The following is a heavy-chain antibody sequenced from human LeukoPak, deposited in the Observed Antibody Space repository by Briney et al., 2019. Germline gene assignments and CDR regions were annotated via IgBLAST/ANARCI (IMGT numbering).Heavy chain of an antibody. CDR2: IIPILGIA. CDR1: GGTFSSYA. J-gene: IGHJ4*02. Sequence: ASVKVSCKASGGTFSSYAFSWVRQAPGQGLEWMGRIIPILGIANYAQKFQGRVTITADKSTSTAYMELTSLRSEDTAVYYCARGGCSGGSCYSSAPDYFDYWGREPWSPSPQ. V-gene: IGHV1-69*04. D-gene: IGHD2-15*01. CDR3: ARGGCSGGSCYSSAPDYFDY.